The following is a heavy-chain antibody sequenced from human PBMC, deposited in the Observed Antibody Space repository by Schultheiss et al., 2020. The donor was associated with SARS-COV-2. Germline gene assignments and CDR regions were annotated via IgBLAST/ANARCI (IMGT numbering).Heavy chain of an antibody. CDR3: AKDMSSYSYGLGGPTGFDY. CDR2: ISWNSGSI. D-gene: IGHD5-18*01. CDR1: GFTFSSYS. Sequence: GGSLRLSCAASGFTFSSYSMHWVRQAPGKGLEWVSGISWNSGSIGYADSEKGRFTISRDNAKNSLYLQMSTLRAEDTALYYCAKDMSSYSYGLGGPTGFDYWGQGTLVTVSS. V-gene: IGHV3-9*01. J-gene: IGHJ4*02.